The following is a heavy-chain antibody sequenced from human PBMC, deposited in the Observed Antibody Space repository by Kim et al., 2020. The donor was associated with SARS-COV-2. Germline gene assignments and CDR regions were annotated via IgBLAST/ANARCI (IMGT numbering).Heavy chain of an antibody. V-gene: IGHV3-30*18. CDR2: ISYDGSNK. CDR1: GFTFSSYG. D-gene: IGHD3-3*01. J-gene: IGHJ6*02. CDR3: AKDGSYYDFWSGQERSYYGMDV. Sequence: GGSLRLSCAASGFTFSSYGMHWVRQAPGKGLEWVAVISYDGSNKYYADSVKGRFTISRDNSKNTLYLQMNSLRAEDTAVYYCAKDGSYYDFWSGQERSYYGMDVWGQGTTVTVSS.